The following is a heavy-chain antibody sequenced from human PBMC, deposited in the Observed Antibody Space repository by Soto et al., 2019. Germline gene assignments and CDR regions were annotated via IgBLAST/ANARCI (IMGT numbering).Heavy chain of an antibody. V-gene: IGHV3-7*01. Sequence: EVQLVESGGGLVQPGGSLRLSCAASGFTFSSYWMSWVRHAPGKGLEWVANIKQDGSEKYYVDSVKGRFTISRDNAKNSLYLQMNSLRAEDTAVYYCASTTTFRLHFDYWGQGTLVTVSS. CDR3: ASTTTFRLHFDY. CDR1: GFTFSSYW. CDR2: IKQDGSEK. J-gene: IGHJ4*02. D-gene: IGHD1-1*01.